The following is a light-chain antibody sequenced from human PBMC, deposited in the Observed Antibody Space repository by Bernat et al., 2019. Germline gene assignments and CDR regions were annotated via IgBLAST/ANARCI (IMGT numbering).Light chain of an antibody. CDR2: EVS. CDR3: SSYTGSNTLL. V-gene: IGLV2-18*02. CDR1: SSDVGAYDR. Sequence: QSALTQPPSVSGSPGHSVTISCSGTSSDVGAYDRVSWYQQPPGTAPKLMISEVSNRPSGVPDRFSGSKSGNTASLTISGLQAEDEADYYCSSYTGSNTLLFGGGTKLTVL. J-gene: IGLJ2*01.